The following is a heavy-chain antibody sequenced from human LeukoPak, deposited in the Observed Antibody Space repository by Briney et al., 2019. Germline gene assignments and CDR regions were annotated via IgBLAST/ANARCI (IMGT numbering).Heavy chain of an antibody. V-gene: IGHV4-59*08. Sequence: PSETLSPTCTVSGGSISSYYWSWMRQPPGKGLEWIGYVYYSGSTNYSPSLKSRVTISVDTSKNQFSLKLSSVTAADTAVYYCARHERLAWFDPWGQGTLVTVSS. J-gene: IGHJ5*02. CDR3: ARHERLAWFDP. CDR1: GGSISSYY. CDR2: VYYSGST.